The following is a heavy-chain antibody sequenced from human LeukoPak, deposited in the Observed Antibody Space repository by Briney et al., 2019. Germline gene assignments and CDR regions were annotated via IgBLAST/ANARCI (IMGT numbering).Heavy chain of an antibody. V-gene: IGHV3-23*01. CDR1: GFTFSSYA. CDR2: IGGSGGST. CDR3: AKHPYSSSWFDY. Sequence: GGSLRLSCAASGFTFSSYAMSWVRQAPGKGLEWVSAIGGSGGSTYYADSVKGRFTISRDNSKNTLYLQMNSLRAEDTAVYYCAKHPYSSSWFDYWGQGTLVTVSS. J-gene: IGHJ4*02. D-gene: IGHD6-13*01.